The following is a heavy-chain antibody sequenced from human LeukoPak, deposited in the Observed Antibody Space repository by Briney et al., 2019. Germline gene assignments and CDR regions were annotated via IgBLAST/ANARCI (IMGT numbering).Heavy chain of an antibody. V-gene: IGHV3-30*03. CDR2: ISYDGSNK. J-gene: IGHJ4*02. CDR3: ARDLSTFGGVIAHFDY. CDR1: GFTFSSYG. Sequence: GGSLRLSCAASGFTFSSYGMHWVRQAPGKGLGWVAVISYDGSNKYYADSVKGRFTISRDNSKNTLYLQMNSLRAEDTAVYYCARDLSTFGGVIAHFDYWGQGTLVTVSS. D-gene: IGHD3-16*02.